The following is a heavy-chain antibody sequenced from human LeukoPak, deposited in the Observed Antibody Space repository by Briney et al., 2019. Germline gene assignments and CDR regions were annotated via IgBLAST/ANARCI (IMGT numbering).Heavy chain of an antibody. CDR3: ARRRTKGYCSGGSCYPKPDTDAFDI. CDR1: GYSFTSYW. Sequence: HGESLKISCKGSGYSFTSYWISWVRQMPGKGLEWMGRIDPSDSYTNYSPSFQGHVTISADKSISTAYLQWSSLKSSDTAMYYCARRRTKGYCSGGSCYPKPDTDAFDIWGQGTMVTVSS. CDR2: IDPSDSYT. V-gene: IGHV5-10-1*01. D-gene: IGHD2-15*01. J-gene: IGHJ3*02.